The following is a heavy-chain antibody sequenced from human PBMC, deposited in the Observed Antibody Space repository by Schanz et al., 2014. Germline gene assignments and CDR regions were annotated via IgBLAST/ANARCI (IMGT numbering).Heavy chain of an antibody. J-gene: IGHJ4*02. CDR3: ARDAADFYDILTEEDY. V-gene: IGHV1-18*01. Sequence: QIQLLQPGPEAKKPGATVKVSCKASGYTFTSYGISWVRQAPGQGLEWMGWISAYNGNTKYPQKLQGRVTMTTDTSTSTAYMELRSLRSDDTAVYYCARDAADFYDILTEEDYWGQGTLVTVSS. CDR1: GYTFTSYG. D-gene: IGHD3-9*01. CDR2: ISAYNGNT.